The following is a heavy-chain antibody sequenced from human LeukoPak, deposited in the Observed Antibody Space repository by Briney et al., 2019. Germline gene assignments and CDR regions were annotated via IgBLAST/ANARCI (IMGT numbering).Heavy chain of an antibody. J-gene: IGHJ4*02. CDR1: GGSISSSSYY. D-gene: IGHD2-15*01. V-gene: IGHV4-39*07. CDR2: IYYSGST. CDR3: AKEGDGSCYDY. Sequence: SETLSLTCTVSGGSISSSSYYWGWIRQPPGKGLEWIGSIYYSGSTYYNPSLKSRVTISVDTSKNQFSLKLSSVTAADTAVYYCAKEGDGSCYDYWGQGTLVTVSS.